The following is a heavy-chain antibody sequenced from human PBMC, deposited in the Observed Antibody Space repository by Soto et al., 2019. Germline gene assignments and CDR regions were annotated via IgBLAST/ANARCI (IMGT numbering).Heavy chain of an antibody. J-gene: IGHJ4*02. CDR1: GFTFSDYY. CDR2: ISNGGNYT. D-gene: IGHD2-15*01. CDR3: ARGKYCISSRPFDY. Sequence: QVQLVESGGGLVKPGGSLRLSCAASGFTFSDYYMSWVRQAPGKGLEWVSYISNGGNYTKYADSVKGRFTISRDNAKRSLYLKKNPPGVEDTAVYYCARGKYCISSRPFDYWGQGTQVTVSS. V-gene: IGHV3-11*05.